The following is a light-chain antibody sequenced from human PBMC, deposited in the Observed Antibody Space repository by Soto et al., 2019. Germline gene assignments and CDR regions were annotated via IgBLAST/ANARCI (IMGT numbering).Light chain of an antibody. Sequence: EIVMTQSPDTLSVSPGERATLSCRASQSVSSSYLAWYQQKPGQAPRLLIYGASSRATGIPARFSGSGSGTDFTLTISRLEPEDFAVYYCQQYGSSPSTFGQGTKVDI. J-gene: IGKJ1*01. CDR1: QSVSSSY. V-gene: IGKV3-20*01. CDR2: GAS. CDR3: QQYGSSPST.